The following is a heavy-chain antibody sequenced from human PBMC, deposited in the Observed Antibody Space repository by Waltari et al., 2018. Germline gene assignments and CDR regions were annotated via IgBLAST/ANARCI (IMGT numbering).Heavy chain of an antibody. V-gene: IGHV4-39*07. Sequence: QLQLQESGPGLVKPSETLSLTCTVSGGSISSSSYYWGWIRQPPGKGLEWIGSIYYSGSTYYNPSLTSRVTISVDTSKNQFSLKLSSVTAADTAVYYCARDGSSWYGEVDYWGQGTLVTVSS. CDR2: IYYSGST. D-gene: IGHD6-13*01. CDR1: GGSISSSSYY. J-gene: IGHJ4*02. CDR3: ARDGSSWYGEVDY.